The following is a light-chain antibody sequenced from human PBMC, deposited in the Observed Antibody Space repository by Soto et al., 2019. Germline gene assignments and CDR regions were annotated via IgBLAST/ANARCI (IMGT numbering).Light chain of an antibody. J-gene: IGLJ2*01. CDR3: GSHAAGSTLI. CDR2: DVS. CDR1: SSDVGGYNE. V-gene: IGLV2-14*03. Sequence: QSALTQPASVSGSPGQSTTISCTGTSSDVGGYNEVSWYQQRPGKAPKLMIYDVSNRPSGVSNRFSASKSGNTASLTISGLQAEDESYYYCGSHAAGSTLIFGGGTKLTVL.